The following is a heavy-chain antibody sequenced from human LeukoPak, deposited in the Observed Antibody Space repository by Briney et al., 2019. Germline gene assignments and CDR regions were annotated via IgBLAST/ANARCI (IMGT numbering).Heavy chain of an antibody. D-gene: IGHD3-16*01. Sequence: GGSLRLSCAASGFSVSNSYMSWVRQAPGKGLEWVSAISGDGTRTYYADSVKGRFTISRDNSKNTLYLEMSSLRVEDTAIYYCAKWPEGAMDYFDYWGQGTLVTVSS. CDR3: AKWPEGAMDYFDY. CDR1: GFSVSNSY. V-gene: IGHV3-23*01. CDR2: ISGDGTRT. J-gene: IGHJ4*02.